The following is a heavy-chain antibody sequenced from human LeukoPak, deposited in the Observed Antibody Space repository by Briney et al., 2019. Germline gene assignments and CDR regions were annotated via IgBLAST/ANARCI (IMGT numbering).Heavy chain of an antibody. Sequence: SETLSLTCTVSDGSIGTYYWSWIRQSTGKGLEWIGYIYYSGSTNYNPSLKCRVTISVDTSKNQFSLKISAVTGADAAVYYCARQARGSYIFDYWGQGTLVTVSS. CDR2: IYYSGST. V-gene: IGHV4-59*08. J-gene: IGHJ4*02. D-gene: IGHD1-26*01. CDR3: ARQARGSYIFDY. CDR1: DGSIGTYY.